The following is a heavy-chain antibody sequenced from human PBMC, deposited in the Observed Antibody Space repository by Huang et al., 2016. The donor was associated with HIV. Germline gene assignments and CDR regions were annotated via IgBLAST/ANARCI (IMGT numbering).Heavy chain of an antibody. D-gene: IGHD2-15*01. V-gene: IGHV3-7*01. CDR2: IKQDGGEE. CDR1: GFTFSIYW. J-gene: IGHJ4*02. CDR3: ARVGGSHSPLGY. Sequence: EVQLVESGGGLVQPGGSLRLSCAASGFTFSIYWMSWVRQAPGKGLEWVANIKQDGGEEHYVDAVKGRFTIARDNAKNSVYLQMNSLRAEDTAVYYCARVGGSHSPLGYWGQGTLVTVSS.